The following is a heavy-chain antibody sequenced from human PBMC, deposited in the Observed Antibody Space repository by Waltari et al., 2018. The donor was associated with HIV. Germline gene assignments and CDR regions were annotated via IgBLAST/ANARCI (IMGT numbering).Heavy chain of an antibody. CDR3: ARMYYYDSSGYYSDAFDI. J-gene: IGHJ3*02. V-gene: IGHV4-61*02. CDR2: IYTSGST. D-gene: IGHD3-22*01. CDR1: GGSISSGSNS. Sequence: QVQLQASGPGLVTPSQTLSLTCTVSGGSISSGSNSWSWLRQPAGKGLEWIGRIYTSGSTNYNPSLKSRVTISVDTSKNQFSLKLSSVTAADTAVYYCARMYYYDSSGYYSDAFDIWGQGTMVTVSS.